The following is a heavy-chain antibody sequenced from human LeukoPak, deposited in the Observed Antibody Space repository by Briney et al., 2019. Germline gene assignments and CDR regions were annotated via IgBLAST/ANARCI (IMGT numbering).Heavy chain of an antibody. CDR2: IIPIFGTA. J-gene: IGHJ6*03. CDR3: ARPAGGYCSSTSCYRRYYYMDV. Sequence: SVKVSCKASGGTFSSYAISWVRQAPGQGLEWMGGIIPIFGTANYAQKFQGRVTITADKSTSTAYMELNSLRAEDTAVYYCARPAGGYCSSTSCYRRYYYMDVWGKGTTVTVSS. CDR1: GGTFSSYA. D-gene: IGHD2-2*01. V-gene: IGHV1-69*06.